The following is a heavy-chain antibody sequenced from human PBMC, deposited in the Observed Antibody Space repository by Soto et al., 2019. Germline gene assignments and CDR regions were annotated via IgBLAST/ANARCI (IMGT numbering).Heavy chain of an antibody. D-gene: IGHD5-12*01. J-gene: IGHJ4*02. CDR2: IGPESGAT. V-gene: IGHV1-2*02. CDR3: GRGRSGQIVVFY. Sequence: ASVKVSCKASGYTFTGHYIHWVRQAPEQGPEWMGEIGPESGATRYAQKFQGRVTMTRDMSITTVYMELNNLSPDDTAVYYCGRGRSGQIVVFYWGQGTPVTV. CDR1: GYTFTGHY.